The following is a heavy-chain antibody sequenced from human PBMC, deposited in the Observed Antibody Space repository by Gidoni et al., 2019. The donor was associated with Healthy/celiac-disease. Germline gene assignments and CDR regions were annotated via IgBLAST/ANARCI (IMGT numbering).Heavy chain of an antibody. J-gene: IGHJ4*02. V-gene: IGHV3-21*01. D-gene: IGHD3-16*02. CDR1: GFPFSSYS. CDR3: ARDIVGEGYFDY. Sequence: EVQLVESGGGLVKPGGSLRLSCAASGFPFSSYSMNWVRQAPGKGLEWVSSISSSSSYIYYADSVKGRFTISRDNAKNSLYLQMNSLRAEDTAVYYCARDIVGEGYFDYWGQGTLVTVSS. CDR2: ISSSSSYI.